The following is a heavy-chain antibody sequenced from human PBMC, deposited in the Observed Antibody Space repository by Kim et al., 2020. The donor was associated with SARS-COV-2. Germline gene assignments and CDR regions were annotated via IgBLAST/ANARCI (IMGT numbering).Heavy chain of an antibody. Sequence: GGSLRLSCAASGFTFSSYGMHWVRQAPGKGLEWVAVMWYDGSNKYYADSVKGRFTISRDNSKNTLYLQMNSLRAEDTAGYYCARDQHCSSTSCVYYYYYG. D-gene: IGHD2-2*01. CDR3: ARDQHCSSTSCVYYYYYG. CDR1: GFTFSSYG. V-gene: IGHV3-33*01. CDR2: MWYDGSNK. J-gene: IGHJ6*01.